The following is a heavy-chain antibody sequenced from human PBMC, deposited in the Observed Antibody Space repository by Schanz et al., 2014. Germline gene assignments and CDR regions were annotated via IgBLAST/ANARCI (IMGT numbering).Heavy chain of an antibody. CDR3: AKCIGWYGRCAFDI. CDR2: IYSGGST. CDR1: GFTFSNYY. J-gene: IGHJ3*02. D-gene: IGHD6-19*01. Sequence: VQLVESGGGLVKPGGSLRLSCAASGFTFSNYYTSWIRQAPGKGLEWVAVIYSGGSTFYTDSVKGRFTISRDNSKNTLYLQMNSLIAEDTAVYYCAKCIGWYGRCAFDIWGQGTMVTVSS. V-gene: IGHV3-66*01.